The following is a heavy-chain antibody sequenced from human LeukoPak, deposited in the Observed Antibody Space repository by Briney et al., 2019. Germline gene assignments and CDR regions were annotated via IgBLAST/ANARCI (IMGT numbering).Heavy chain of an antibody. V-gene: IGHV3-7*01. J-gene: IGHJ4*02. D-gene: IGHD3-22*01. CDR1: GFTFSRYW. Sequence: GGSLRLSCAVSGFTFSRYWMSWVRQAPGKGLEWVANIKQDGSEKNYVDSVKGRFSISRDNAENSLYLQMNSLRAEDTAMYYCACFPYYYDVSGYYSFDYWGQGTLVTVSS. CDR3: ACFPYYYDVSGYYSFDY. CDR2: IKQDGSEK.